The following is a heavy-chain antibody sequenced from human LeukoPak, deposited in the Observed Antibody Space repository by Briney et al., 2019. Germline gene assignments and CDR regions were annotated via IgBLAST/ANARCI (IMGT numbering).Heavy chain of an antibody. CDR2: IIPIFGTA. D-gene: IGHD1-26*01. CDR1: GGTFSSYA. V-gene: IGHV1-69*13. CDR3: AKDQWELPQYYFDY. Sequence: GASVKVSCKASGGTFSSYAISWVRQAPGQGLEWMGGIIPIFGTANYAQKFQGRVTITADESTSTAYMELSSLRSEDTAVYYCAKDQWELPQYYFDYWGQGTLVTVSS. J-gene: IGHJ4*02.